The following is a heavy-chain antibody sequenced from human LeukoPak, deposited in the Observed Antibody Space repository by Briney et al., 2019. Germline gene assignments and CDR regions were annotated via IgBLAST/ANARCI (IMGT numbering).Heavy chain of an antibody. CDR1: GGSISSGGYY. J-gene: IGHJ4*02. Sequence: PSETLSLTCTVSGGSISSGGYYWSWIRQHPGKGLEWIGYIYYSGSTYYNPSLKSRVTISVDTSKNQFSLKLSSVTAADTAVYYCARVPFADSYGTQFDYWGQGTLVTVSS. D-gene: IGHD5-18*01. V-gene: IGHV4-31*03. CDR2: IYYSGST. CDR3: ARVPFADSYGTQFDY.